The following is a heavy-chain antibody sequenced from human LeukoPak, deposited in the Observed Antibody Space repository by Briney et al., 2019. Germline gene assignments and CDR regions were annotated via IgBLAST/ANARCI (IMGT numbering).Heavy chain of an antibody. V-gene: IGHV4-39*07. Sequence: SETLSHTCTVSGGSISSSSYYWGWIRQPPGKGLEWIGSIYYSGSTYYNPSLKSRVTISVDRTKNQFSLKLSSVTAADTAVYYCARSRDSSSWIAFDIWGQGTMVTVSS. CDR1: GGSISSSSYY. CDR2: IYYSGST. J-gene: IGHJ3*02. CDR3: ARSRDSSSWIAFDI. D-gene: IGHD6-13*01.